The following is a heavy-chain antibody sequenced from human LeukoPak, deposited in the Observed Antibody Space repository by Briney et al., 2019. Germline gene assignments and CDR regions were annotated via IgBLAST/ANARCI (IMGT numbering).Heavy chain of an antibody. V-gene: IGHV3-23*01. Sequence: GSLRLSCAASGFTFSSYAMSWVRQAPGKGLEWVSAISGSGGSTYYADSVKGRFTISRDNSKNTLYLQMNSLRAEDTAVYYCAKQTYYDFWSGLLFDYWGQGTLVTVSS. J-gene: IGHJ4*02. D-gene: IGHD3-3*01. CDR1: GFTFSSYA. CDR2: ISGSGGST. CDR3: AKQTYYDFWSGLLFDY.